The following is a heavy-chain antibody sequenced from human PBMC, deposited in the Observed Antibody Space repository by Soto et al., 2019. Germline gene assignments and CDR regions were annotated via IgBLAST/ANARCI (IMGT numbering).Heavy chain of an antibody. CDR1: GYTFTNYA. V-gene: IGHV1-18*01. CDR2: ISAYNGNT. J-gene: IGHJ4*02. D-gene: IGHD6-13*01. CDR3: ARDLAAAGPFDC. Sequence: QVQLVQSGAEVKKHGASVKVSCKASGYTFTNYAFSWVRQAPGQGLEWMGWISAYNGNTNYPQKLQGRVTMTTDTPTSTAYMELRSLRSDDTAVYYCARDLAAAGPFDCWGQGTLVTVSS.